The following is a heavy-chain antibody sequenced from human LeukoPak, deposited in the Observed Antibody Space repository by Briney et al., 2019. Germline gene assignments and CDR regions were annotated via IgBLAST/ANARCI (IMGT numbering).Heavy chain of an antibody. CDR1: GFTFSDYY. J-gene: IGHJ4*02. CDR3: ARGPRPYDFWSGYLYYFDY. V-gene: IGHV3-11*01. D-gene: IGHD3-3*01. Sequence: GGSLRLSCAASGFTFSDYYMSWIRQAPGKGLEWVSYISSSGSTIYYADSVKGRFTISRDNAKNSLYLQMNSLRAEDTAVYYCARGPRPYDFWSGYLYYFDYWGQGTLVTVSS. CDR2: ISSSGSTI.